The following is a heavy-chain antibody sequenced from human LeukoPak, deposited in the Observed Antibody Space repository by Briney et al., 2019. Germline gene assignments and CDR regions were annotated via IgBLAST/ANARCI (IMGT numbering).Heavy chain of an antibody. CDR3: ASQQSFHYYYMDV. J-gene: IGHJ6*03. CDR1: GFTFNTYW. V-gene: IGHV3-74*01. D-gene: IGHD2/OR15-2a*01. CDR2: INADGSST. Sequence: GRSLRLSCAASGFTFNTYWMHWVRQAPGKGLVWVSSINADGSSTSYADSMKGRFTISRDNAKNTLYLQMNSLRAEDTAVYYCASQQSFHYYYMDVWGKGTTVTVSS.